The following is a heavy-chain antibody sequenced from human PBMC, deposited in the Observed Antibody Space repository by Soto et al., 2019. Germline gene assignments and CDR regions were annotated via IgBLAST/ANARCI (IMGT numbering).Heavy chain of an antibody. CDR1: GFTFINYA. CDR2: ISGGGDAP. D-gene: IGHD3-10*01. Sequence: EVQLLESGGGLVQPGGSLRLSCAGSGFTFINYAMNWVRQAPGKGLEWVSTISGGGDAPFFADSVRGRFTISRYNSKNTVTLQMNTLGVDDTAVYFCARKVPGSTSRPDYWYFDLWGRGTLVTVSS. J-gene: IGHJ2*01. V-gene: IGHV3-23*01. CDR3: ARKVPGSTSRPDYWYFDL.